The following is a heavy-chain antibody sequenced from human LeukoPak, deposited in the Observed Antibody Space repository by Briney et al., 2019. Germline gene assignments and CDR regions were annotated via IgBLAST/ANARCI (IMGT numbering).Heavy chain of an antibody. CDR2: IYPGDSDT. CDR3: ARRGIAAPNVPTDY. J-gene: IGHJ4*02. Sequence: GAALEISCQGSGSIFTSYWIGWVRPLPGKGLEWMGIIYPGDSDTRYSPSFQGQVNISADKSISTAYLQWSSLKASDTAMYYCARRGIAAPNVPTDYWGQGTLVIVSS. V-gene: IGHV5-51*01. CDR1: GSIFTSYW. D-gene: IGHD6-13*01.